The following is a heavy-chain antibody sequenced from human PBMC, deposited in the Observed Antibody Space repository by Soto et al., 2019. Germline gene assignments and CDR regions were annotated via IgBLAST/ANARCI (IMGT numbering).Heavy chain of an antibody. CDR2: MYPDDSDI. D-gene: IGHD6-19*01. V-gene: IGHV5-51*01. Sequence: PGESLKISCKASGYSFSFYWIGWVRQMPGKGLEWMAIMYPDDSDIRYSPSFEAHVTISADKSTSTAFLQWSSLKASDTAMYYCARHGSYSGRTYVPYYYYGMDVWGQGTTVTVSS. J-gene: IGHJ6*02. CDR1: GYSFSFYW. CDR3: ARHGSYSGRTYVPYYYYGMDV.